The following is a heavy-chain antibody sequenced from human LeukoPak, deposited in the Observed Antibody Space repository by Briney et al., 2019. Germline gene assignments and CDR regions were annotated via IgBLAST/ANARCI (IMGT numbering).Heavy chain of an antibody. J-gene: IGHJ5*02. D-gene: IGHD1-1*01. CDR1: GYTFTSYG. V-gene: IGHV1-18*01. Sequence: ASVKVSCKASGYTFTSYGISWVRQAPGQGLEWMGWISAYNGSTNYAQKLQGRVTMPTDTSTSTAYIESRSLRSVDTAVYYCARVVEAKGYNWNDGNWFDPWGQGTLVTVSS. CDR2: ISAYNGST. CDR3: ARVVEAKGYNWNDGNWFDP.